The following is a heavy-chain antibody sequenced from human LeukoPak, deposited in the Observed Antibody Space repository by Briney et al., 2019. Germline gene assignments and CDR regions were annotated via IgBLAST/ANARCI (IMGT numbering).Heavy chain of an antibody. CDR3: AKDKGYSYGPYYFEY. V-gene: IGHV3-9*01. J-gene: IGHJ4*02. CDR1: GFTFGDYG. CDR2: ISWNGGSF. Sequence: GGSLRLSCAASGFTFGDYGMHWVRQAPGKGLEWVSSISWNGGSFGYAGSVKGRFTISRDNAKNSLYLQMNSLRAEDTALYYCAKDKGYSYGPYYFEYWGQGTLVTVSS. D-gene: IGHD5-18*01.